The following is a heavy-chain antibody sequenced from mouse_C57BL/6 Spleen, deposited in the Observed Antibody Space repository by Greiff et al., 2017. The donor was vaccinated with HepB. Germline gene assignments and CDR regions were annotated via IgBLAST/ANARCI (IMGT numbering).Heavy chain of an antibody. J-gene: IGHJ1*03. V-gene: IGHV5-9*01. D-gene: IGHD2-5*01. CDR3: ARRAHSTPRPYWYFDV. Sequence: DVKLVESGGGLVKPGGSLKLSCAASGFTFSSYTMSWVRQTPEKRLEWVATISGGGGNTYYPDSVKGRFTISRDNAKNTLYLQMSSLRSEDTALYYCARRAHSTPRPYWYFDVWGTGTTVTVSS. CDR1: GFTFSSYT. CDR2: ISGGGGNT.